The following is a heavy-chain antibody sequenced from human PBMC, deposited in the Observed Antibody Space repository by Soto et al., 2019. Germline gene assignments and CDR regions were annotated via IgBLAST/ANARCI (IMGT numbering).Heavy chain of an antibody. CDR3: AKEGGDIVLVPAAMYYYYYYGMDV. Sequence: HPGGSLRLSCAASGFTFSSYAMSWVRRAQEKGLERVSAISGSGGSTYYADSVKGRFTISRDNSKNTLYLQMNSLRAEDTAVYYCAKEGGDIVLVPAAMYYYYYYGMDVWGQGTTVTVSS. CDR1: GFTFSSYA. CDR2: ISGSGGST. D-gene: IGHD2-2*01. J-gene: IGHJ6*02. V-gene: IGHV3-23*01.